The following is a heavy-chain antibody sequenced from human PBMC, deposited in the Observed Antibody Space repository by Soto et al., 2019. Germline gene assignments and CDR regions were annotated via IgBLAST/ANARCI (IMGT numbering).Heavy chain of an antibody. V-gene: IGHV3-30-3*01. J-gene: IGHJ6*02. D-gene: IGHD5-12*01. CDR2: ISYDGSNK. CDR3: ARDLGDGYNYDYYYGMDV. Sequence: QPGGSLRLSCAASGFTFSSYAMHWVRQAPGKGLEWVAVISYDGSNKYCADSVKGRFTISRDNSKNTLYLQMNSLRAEDTAVYYCARDLGDGYNYDYYYGMDVWGQGTTVTVSS. CDR1: GFTFSSYA.